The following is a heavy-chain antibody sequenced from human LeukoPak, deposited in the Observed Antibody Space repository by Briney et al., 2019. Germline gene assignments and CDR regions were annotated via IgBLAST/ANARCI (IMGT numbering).Heavy chain of an antibody. D-gene: IGHD6-13*01. Sequence: SETLSLTCTVSGGSISSSSYYWGWIRQPPGKGLEGIVSIYYSGSTYYNPSLKSRFTIYVYTAQNSFSLKLSPVTAADTAVYYCARRASYSSSWFSNWFDPWGQGTLVTVSS. J-gene: IGHJ5*02. CDR2: IYYSGST. CDR1: GGSISSSSYY. V-gene: IGHV4-39*01. CDR3: ARRASYSSSWFSNWFDP.